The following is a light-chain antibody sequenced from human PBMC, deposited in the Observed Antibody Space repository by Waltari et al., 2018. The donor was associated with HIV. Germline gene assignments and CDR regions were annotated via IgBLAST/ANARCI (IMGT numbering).Light chain of an antibody. Sequence: SYELTQPPSVSVSPGQTARITCSGDALPKQYAYWYQQKPGQAPVRVINKDSERPSGIPEGCSGSSSRTTVTLTISGVQAEDEADYYCQSADISSWVFGGGTKLTVL. V-gene: IGLV3-25*03. CDR1: ALPKQY. CDR2: KDS. J-gene: IGLJ3*02. CDR3: QSADISSWV.